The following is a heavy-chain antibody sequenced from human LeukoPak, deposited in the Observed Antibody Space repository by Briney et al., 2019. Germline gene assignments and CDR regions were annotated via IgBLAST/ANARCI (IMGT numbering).Heavy chain of an antibody. V-gene: IGHV3-11*01. D-gene: IGHD3-22*01. CDR2: ISSSGSTI. CDR1: GFTFSDYY. J-gene: IGHJ4*02. CDR3: ARDLGTNYYDSSGQDVDY. Sequence: GGSLRLSCAASGFTFSDYYMSWIRQAPGKGLGRVSYISSSGSTIYYADSVKGRFTIFRDNAKNSLYLQMNSLRAEDTAVYYCARDLGTNYYDSSGQDVDYWGQGTMVTVSS.